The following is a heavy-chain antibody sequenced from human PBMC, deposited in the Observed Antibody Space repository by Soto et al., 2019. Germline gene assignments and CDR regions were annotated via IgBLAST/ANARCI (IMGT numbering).Heavy chain of an antibody. V-gene: IGHV3-30-3*01. D-gene: IGHD6-19*01. CDR2: ISYDGSSK. CDR3: ARRNSDYSSVWSGAFDI. J-gene: IGHJ3*02. Sequence: QVQLVESGGGVVQPGRSLRLSCAASGFTFSSYAMHWVRQAPGKGPEWVAVISYDGSSKTYADSVKGQFTISRDNSKNSLFLQMNNLRPEDTAVYYCARRNSDYSSVWSGAFDIWGQGTMVTVSS. CDR1: GFTFSSYA.